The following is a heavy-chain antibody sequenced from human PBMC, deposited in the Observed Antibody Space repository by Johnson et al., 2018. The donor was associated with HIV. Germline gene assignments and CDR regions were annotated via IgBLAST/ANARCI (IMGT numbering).Heavy chain of an antibody. CDR2: ISYDGSNK. J-gene: IGHJ3*02. CDR3: AKDTPWAAAGRGAFDI. CDR1: GFTFSSYG. D-gene: IGHD6-13*01. Sequence: QVQLVESGGGVVQPGRSLRLSCAASGFTFSSYGMHWVRQAPGKGLEWVAVISYDGSNKYYADSVKGRFTISRDNSKNTLYLQMNSLRAEDTAVYYCAKDTPWAAAGRGAFDIWGQGTMVTVSS. V-gene: IGHV3-30*18.